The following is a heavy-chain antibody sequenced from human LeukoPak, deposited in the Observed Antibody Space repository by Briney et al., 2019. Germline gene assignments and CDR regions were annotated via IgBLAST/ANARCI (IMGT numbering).Heavy chain of an antibody. J-gene: IGHJ4*02. Sequence: GGSLRLSCATSGFSFTDYPMNWVRQAPGKGLEWISSIRITAEGAKYAYYADSVKGRVTISRDDGKNTLYLHMNSLRDDDTAVYYCATDQRYAFDYWGQGILVTVSS. CDR2: IRITAEGAKYA. V-gene: IGHV3-48*02. CDR3: ATDQRYAFDY. D-gene: IGHD3-9*01. CDR1: GFSFTDYP.